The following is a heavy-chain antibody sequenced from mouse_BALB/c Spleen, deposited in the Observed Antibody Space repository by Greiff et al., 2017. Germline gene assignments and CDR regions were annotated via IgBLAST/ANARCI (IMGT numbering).Heavy chain of an antibody. CDR1: GFSLTSYG. Sequence: VKLVESGPGLVAPSQSLSISCTVSGFSLTSYGVDWVRQPPGKGLEWLGVIWAGGSTNYNSALMSRLSIRKENSKSQVFLKMTNLQTDDTAMYYFARNKGVRAMDYWGQGTSVTVSS. J-gene: IGHJ4*01. CDR3: ARNKGVRAMDY. V-gene: IGHV2-9*02. D-gene: IGHD1-3*01. CDR2: IWAGGST.